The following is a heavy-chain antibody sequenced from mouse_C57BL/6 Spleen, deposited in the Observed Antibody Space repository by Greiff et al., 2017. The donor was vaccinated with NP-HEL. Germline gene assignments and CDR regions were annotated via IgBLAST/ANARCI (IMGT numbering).Heavy chain of an antibody. D-gene: IGHD1-1*01. CDR2: IWSGGST. CDR3: ARTGYYYGSSSYAMDY. CDR1: GFSLTSYG. Sequence: QVQLQQSGPGLVQPSQSLSITCTVSGFSLTSYGVHWVRQSPGKGLEWLGVIWSGGSTDYNAAFISRLSISKDNSKSQVFFKMNSLQADDTAIYYCARTGYYYGSSSYAMDYWGQGTSVTVSS. V-gene: IGHV2-2*01. J-gene: IGHJ4*01.